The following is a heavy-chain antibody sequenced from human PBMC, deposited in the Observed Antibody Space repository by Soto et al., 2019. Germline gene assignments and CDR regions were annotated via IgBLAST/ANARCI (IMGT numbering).Heavy chain of an antibody. J-gene: IGHJ6*02. CDR2: ISVYNGKT. CDR3: ARDDRRWAGAEAVVTATSNYPGMHV. Sequence: QVQLVQSGAEAKKPGASVRVSCKASGYTFTNYGRSWVRQAPGQGLEWMAWISVYNGKTNYAQKFEGRVTVTTDISSNTAYMALGRLRSDDTAVYYCARDDRRWAGAEAVVTATSNYPGMHVWGQGTTVTVSS. D-gene: IGHD2-21*02. V-gene: IGHV1-18*01. CDR1: GYTFTNYG.